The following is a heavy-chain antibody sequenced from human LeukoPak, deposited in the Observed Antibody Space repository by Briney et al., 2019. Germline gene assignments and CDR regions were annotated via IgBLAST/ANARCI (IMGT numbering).Heavy chain of an antibody. D-gene: IGHD2-2*01. Sequence: SETLSLTCTVSGGSISTSSYYWGWIRQPPGKGLEWIGSIYYSGSTHYNPSLKSRVSLSLDTSKNQFSLKLSSVTAADTALYFCARIPTNAVPAAHNGFDIWGQGTMVTVSS. CDR1: GGSISTSSYY. CDR3: ARIPTNAVPAAHNGFDI. V-gene: IGHV4-39*01. J-gene: IGHJ3*02. CDR2: IYYSGST.